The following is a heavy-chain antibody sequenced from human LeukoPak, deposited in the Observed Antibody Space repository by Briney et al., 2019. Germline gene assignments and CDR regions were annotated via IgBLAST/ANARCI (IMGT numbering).Heavy chain of an antibody. Sequence: SETLSLTCTVSGGSISSYYWSWIRQPAGKGLEWIGRIYTSGSTNYNPSLKSRVTMSVDTSKNQFSLKLSSVTAADTAVYYCARLTYDFWSGYYLDYWGQGTLVTVPS. V-gene: IGHV4-4*07. CDR2: IYTSGST. CDR3: ARLTYDFWSGYYLDY. CDR1: GGSISSYY. J-gene: IGHJ4*02. D-gene: IGHD3-3*01.